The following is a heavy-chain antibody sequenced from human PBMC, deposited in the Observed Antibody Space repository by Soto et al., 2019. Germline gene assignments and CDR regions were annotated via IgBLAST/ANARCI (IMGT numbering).Heavy chain of an antibody. CDR3: ARVIRFYFNWFDF. CDR1: GFTFSNYC. D-gene: IGHD2-21*01. Sequence: EVQLVESGGGLVQPGGSLTLSCAASGFTFSNYCMTWVRQAPGKGLEWVANIKQDGGEKYYVDSVKGRFTISRNNAKNSLDLQMNSLRAEDTAVYYCARVIRFYFNWFDFWGQGTLVTVSS. V-gene: IGHV3-7*01. J-gene: IGHJ5*01. CDR2: IKQDGGEK.